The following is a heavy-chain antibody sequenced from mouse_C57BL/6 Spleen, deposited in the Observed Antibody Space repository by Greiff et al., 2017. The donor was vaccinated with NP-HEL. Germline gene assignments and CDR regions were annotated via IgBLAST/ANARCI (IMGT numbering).Heavy chain of an antibody. D-gene: IGHD2-5*01. CDR1: GFTFSSYA. Sequence: EVKLMESGEGLVKPGGSLKLSCAASGFTFSSYAMSWVRQTPEKRLEWVAYISSGGDYIYYADTVKGRFTISRDNARNTLYLQMSSLKSEDTAMYYCTRASYYSNSYFDYWGQGTTLTVSS. CDR3: TRASYYSNSYFDY. CDR2: ISSGGDYI. J-gene: IGHJ2*01. V-gene: IGHV5-9-1*02.